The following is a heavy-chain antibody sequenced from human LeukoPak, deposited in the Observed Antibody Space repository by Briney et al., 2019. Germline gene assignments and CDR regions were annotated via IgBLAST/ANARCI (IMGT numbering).Heavy chain of an antibody. D-gene: IGHD4-11*01. CDR1: GGSFSGYY. V-gene: IGHV4-34*01. CDR3: ARGSTVTTKIYYYYYMDV. Sequence: PSETLSLTCAVYGGSFSGYYWSWIRQPPGKGLEWIGEINHSGSTNYNPSLKSRVTISVDTSKNQFSLRLSSVTAADTAVYYCARGSTVTTKIYYYYYMDVWGKGTTVTVSS. CDR2: INHSGST. J-gene: IGHJ6*03.